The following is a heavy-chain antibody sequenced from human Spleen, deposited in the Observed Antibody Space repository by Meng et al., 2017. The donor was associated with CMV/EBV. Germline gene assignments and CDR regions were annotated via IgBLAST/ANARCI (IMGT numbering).Heavy chain of an antibody. D-gene: IGHD1-26*01. J-gene: IGHJ3*02. V-gene: IGHV3-21*01. Sequence: GESLKISCAASGFTFSSYSMNWVRQAPGKGLEWVSSISSSSSYIYCADSVKGRFTISRDNAKNSLYLQMNSLRAEDTAVYYCARPGRDDAFDIWGQGTMVTVSS. CDR3: ARPGRDDAFDI. CDR2: ISSSSSYI. CDR1: GFTFSSYS.